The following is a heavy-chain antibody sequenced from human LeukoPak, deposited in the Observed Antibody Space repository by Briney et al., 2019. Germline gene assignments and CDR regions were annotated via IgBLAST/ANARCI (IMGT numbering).Heavy chain of an antibody. CDR3: ARDYGVRSGYRRGAFDI. J-gene: IGHJ3*02. V-gene: IGHV1-2*02. CDR2: INPNSGGT. Sequence: GASVKVSCKASGYTFAGYYMHWVRQAPGQGLEWMGWINPNSGGTNYAQKFQGRVTMTRDTSISTAYMELSRLRSDDTAVCYCARDYGVRSGYRRGAFDIWGQGTMVTVSS. D-gene: IGHD3-22*01. CDR1: GYTFAGYY.